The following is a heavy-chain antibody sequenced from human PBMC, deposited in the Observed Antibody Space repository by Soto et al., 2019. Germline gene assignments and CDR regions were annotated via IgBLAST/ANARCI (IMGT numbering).Heavy chain of an antibody. V-gene: IGHV3-23*01. Sequence: GGSLRLSCAASGFTFSSYAMSWVRQAPGKGLEWVSAISGSGGSTYYADSVKGRFTISRDNSKNTLYLQMNSLRAEDTAVYYCAKEREWVAAAGKLYNWFDPWGQGTLVTVSS. CDR3: AKEREWVAAAGKLYNWFDP. CDR1: GFTFSSYA. D-gene: IGHD6-13*01. J-gene: IGHJ5*02. CDR2: ISGSGGST.